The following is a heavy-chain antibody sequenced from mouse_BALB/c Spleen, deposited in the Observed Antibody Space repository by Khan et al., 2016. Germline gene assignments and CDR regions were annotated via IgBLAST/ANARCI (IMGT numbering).Heavy chain of an antibody. CDR3: VRSGSDSWFAY. CDR1: GFTFNTYA. D-gene: IGHD1-1*01. CDR2: IRSKSNNYAT. Sequence: EVQLVESGGGLVQPKGSLKLSCAAAGFTFNTYAMNWVRQAPGKGLEWVARIRSKSNNYATYYADSVKDRFTISRDDSQSMLYLQMNNLKTEDTAMYSCVRSGSDSWFAYWGQGTLVTVSA. J-gene: IGHJ3*01. V-gene: IGHV10-1*02.